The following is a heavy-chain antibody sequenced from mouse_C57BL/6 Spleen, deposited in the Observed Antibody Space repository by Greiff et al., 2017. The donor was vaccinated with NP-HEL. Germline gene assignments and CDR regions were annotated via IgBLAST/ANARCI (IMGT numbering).Heavy chain of an antibody. CDR3: ARGDDYHYFDD. CDR1: GFNIKDYY. CDR2: IDPEDGEP. Sequence: EVQLLESGAELVKPGASVKLSCTASGFNIKDYYMHWVKQRTEQGLEWIGRIDPEDGEPKYAPKFQGKATITADTSSNTAYLQLSSLTYEDTAVYYCARGDDYHYFDDWGQGTTLTVSS. V-gene: IGHV14-2*01. D-gene: IGHD2-4*01. J-gene: IGHJ2*01.